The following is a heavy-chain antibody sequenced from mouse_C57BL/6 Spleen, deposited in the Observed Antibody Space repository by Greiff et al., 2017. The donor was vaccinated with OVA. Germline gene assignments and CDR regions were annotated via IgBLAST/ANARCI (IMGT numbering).Heavy chain of an antibody. J-gene: IGHJ3*01. Sequence: QVQLQQPGAELVKPGASVKLSCKASGYTFTSYWMQWVTQRPGQGLEWIGEIDPSDRYTNYNQKFKGKATVTVDTSSSPAYMQLSSLTSEDSAVYYCARSTMVTTTWFAYWGQGTLVTVSA. V-gene: IGHV1-50*01. D-gene: IGHD2-2*01. CDR3: ARSTMVTTTWFAY. CDR1: GYTFTSYW. CDR2: IDPSDRYT.